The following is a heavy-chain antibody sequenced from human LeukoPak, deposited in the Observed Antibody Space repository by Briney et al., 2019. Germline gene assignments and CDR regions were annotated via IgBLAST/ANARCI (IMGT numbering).Heavy chain of an antibody. V-gene: IGHV3-7*04. CDR2: IKKDGSEK. CDR3: ARVRALGTSCFDY. J-gene: IGHJ4*02. Sequence: GSLRLSCAASGFTISSYWMSWVRQAPGKGLEWVANIKKDGSEKYYVDSVKGRFTISRDNAKNSLYLQMNSLRAEDTAVYYCARVRALGTSCFDYWGQGTLVTVSS. CDR1: GFTISSYW. D-gene: IGHD2-2*01.